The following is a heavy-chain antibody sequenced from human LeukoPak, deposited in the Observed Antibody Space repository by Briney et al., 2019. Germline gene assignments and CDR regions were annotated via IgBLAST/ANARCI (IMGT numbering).Heavy chain of an antibody. CDR3: ARSKGFSSSFRYYFDY. CDR1: GFTFSSYW. D-gene: IGHD6-6*01. V-gene: IGHV3-7*01. Sequence: QPGGSLRLSCAASGFTFSSYWMSWVRQAPGKGLEWVANIKQDGSEKYYVDSVKGRFTISRDNAKNSLYLQMNSLRAEDTAVYYCARSKGFSSSFRYYFDYWGQGTLVTASS. J-gene: IGHJ4*02. CDR2: IKQDGSEK.